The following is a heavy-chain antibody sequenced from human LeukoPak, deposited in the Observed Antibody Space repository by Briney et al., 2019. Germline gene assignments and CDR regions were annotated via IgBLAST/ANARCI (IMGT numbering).Heavy chain of an antibody. CDR1: GFTFSSYV. CDR2: IVGSDGSI. V-gene: IGHV3-23*01. Sequence: GGSLRLSCAASGFTFSSYVMSWVRQAPGKGLEWVSGIVGSDGSIYYADSVKGRFTISRDNTKSTLYLRMNSLRAEDTAVYYCAKDRQPDNGWDLDYWGQGTLVTVST. CDR3: AKDRQPDNGWDLDY. J-gene: IGHJ4*02. D-gene: IGHD6-19*01.